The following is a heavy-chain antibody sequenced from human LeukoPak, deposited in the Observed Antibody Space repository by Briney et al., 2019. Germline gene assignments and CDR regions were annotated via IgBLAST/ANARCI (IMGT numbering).Heavy chain of an antibody. Sequence: GGSLRLSCAASGFTFSSYEMNWVRQAPGKGLEGVSYISSSGSTIYYADSVKGRFTVSRDNAKNSLYLQMNSLRAEDTAVYYCATYDSSGYPRGCAFDIWGQGTMVTVSS. CDR1: GFTFSSYE. CDR3: ATYDSSGYPRGCAFDI. V-gene: IGHV3-48*03. CDR2: ISSSGSTI. D-gene: IGHD3-22*01. J-gene: IGHJ3*02.